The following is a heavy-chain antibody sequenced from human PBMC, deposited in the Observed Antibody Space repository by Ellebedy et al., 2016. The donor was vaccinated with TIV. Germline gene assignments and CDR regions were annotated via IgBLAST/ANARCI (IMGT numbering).Heavy chain of an antibody. CDR1: GGSVSGYY. V-gene: IGHV4-34*01. D-gene: IGHD3-16*01. CDR2: ITHSGGT. Sequence: SETLSLTCAVNGGSVSGYYWSWIRQSPGKGLEWIGEITHSGGTNYSPSLKSRVTMSVDTSKNEFSLKLSSLTAADTAVYYCARGWSGIMHYWGQGTLVTVSS. J-gene: IGHJ4*02. CDR3: ARGWSGIMHY.